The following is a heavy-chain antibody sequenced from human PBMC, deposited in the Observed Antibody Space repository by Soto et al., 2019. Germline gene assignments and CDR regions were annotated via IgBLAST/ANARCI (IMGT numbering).Heavy chain of an antibody. CDR1: GFTFSSYA. CDR3: ARVEFYDSSGYYFGPVDY. CDR2: ISYDGSNK. J-gene: IGHJ4*02. V-gene: IGHV3-30-3*01. Sequence: GGSLRLSCAASGFTFSSYAMHWVRQAPGKGLEWVAVISYDGSNKYYADSVKGRFTISRDNSKNTLYLQMNSLRAEDTAVYYCARVEFYDSSGYYFGPVDYWGQGTLVTVSS. D-gene: IGHD3-22*01.